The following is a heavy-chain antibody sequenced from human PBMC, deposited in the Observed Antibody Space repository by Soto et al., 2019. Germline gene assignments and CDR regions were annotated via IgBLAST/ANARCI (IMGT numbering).Heavy chain of an antibody. J-gene: IGHJ4*02. CDR2: INGDGSFT. Sequence: EVQLVESGGGLVQPGGSQRLSCAASAFTFKNHWMHWVRQVPGKGPVWVSRINGDGSFTSYADAVKGRFTISRDNAXXTXSLXMNSLRAEDTAVYYCAREIYDDYDSSGFDHWGQGTLVTVS. D-gene: IGHD3-22*01. CDR3: AREIYDDYDSSGFDH. V-gene: IGHV3-74*01. CDR1: AFTFKNHW.